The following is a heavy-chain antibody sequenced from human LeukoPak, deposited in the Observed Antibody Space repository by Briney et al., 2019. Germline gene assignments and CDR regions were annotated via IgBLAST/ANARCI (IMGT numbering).Heavy chain of an antibody. CDR2: IYYSGST. CDR1: GGSISSSSYY. V-gene: IGHV4-39*01. J-gene: IGHJ5*02. CDR3: ASPHSSGWYGGFDP. Sequence: PSETLSLTCTVSGGSISSSSYYWGWIRQPPGTGLEWIGSIYYSGSTYYNPSLKSRVTISVDTSKNQFSLKLSSVTAADTAVYYCASPHSSGWYGGFDPWGQGTLVTVSS. D-gene: IGHD6-19*01.